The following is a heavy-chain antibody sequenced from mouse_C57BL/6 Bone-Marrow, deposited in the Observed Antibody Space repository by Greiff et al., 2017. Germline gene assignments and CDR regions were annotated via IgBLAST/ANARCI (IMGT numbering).Heavy chain of an antibody. Sequence: VQLQQPGAELVKPGASVKLSCKASGYTFTSYWMHWVKQRPGRGLEWIGKIAPNSGGTKYNEKFKSKATLTVDQPSSTAYMQLSSLTSDDSAVYSSAREWQVAYWGQGTLVTVSA. CDR1: GYTFTSYW. CDR3: AREWQVAY. V-gene: IGHV1-72*01. J-gene: IGHJ3*01. D-gene: IGHD1-3*01. CDR2: IAPNSGGT.